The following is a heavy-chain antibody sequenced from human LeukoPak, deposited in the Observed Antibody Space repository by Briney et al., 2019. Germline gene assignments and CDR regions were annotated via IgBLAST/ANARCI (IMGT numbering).Heavy chain of an antibody. CDR1: GFTFSSYG. CDR2: IRYDGSNE. J-gene: IGHJ4*02. D-gene: IGHD6-13*01. V-gene: IGHV3-30*02. Sequence: TGRSLRLSCAASGFTFSSYGMHWVRQAPGKGLEWVAFIRYDGSNEDYADSVKGRFTISRDNAKNTLYLQMNSLRDEDTAMYYCAKVEASSWYPGLDYWGQGTLVSVSS. CDR3: AKVEASSWYPGLDY.